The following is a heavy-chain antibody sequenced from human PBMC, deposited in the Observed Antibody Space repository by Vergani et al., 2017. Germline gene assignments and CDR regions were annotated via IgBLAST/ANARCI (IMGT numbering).Heavy chain of an antibody. CDR3: ARAPEYDFWGGYYYYYMDV. D-gene: IGHD3-3*01. CDR2: IYTSGST. Sequence: QVQLEESGPGLVKPSQTLSLTCTVSGGSISSGSYYWSWIRQPAGKGLEWIGRIYTSGSTNYHPSLKSRVTMSVDTSKNPFSLKLSAVTAADTAVYYCARAPEYDFWGGYYYYYMDVWGKGTTVTVSS. CDR1: GGSISSGSYY. J-gene: IGHJ6*03. V-gene: IGHV4-61*02.